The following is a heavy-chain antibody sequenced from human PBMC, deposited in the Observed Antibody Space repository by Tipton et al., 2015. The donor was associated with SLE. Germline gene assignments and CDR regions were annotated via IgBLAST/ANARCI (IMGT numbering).Heavy chain of an antibody. CDR2: IYTSGST. J-gene: IGHJ4*02. CDR3: ARLRFLEWLSTGYFDY. Sequence: TLSLTCTVSGGPISSYYWSWIRQPPGKGLEWIGYIYTSGSTNYNPSLKSRVTISVDTSKNQFSLKLSSVTAADTAVYYCARLRFLEWLSTGYFDYWGQGTLVTVSS. V-gene: IGHV4-4*09. CDR1: GGPISSYY. D-gene: IGHD3-3*01.